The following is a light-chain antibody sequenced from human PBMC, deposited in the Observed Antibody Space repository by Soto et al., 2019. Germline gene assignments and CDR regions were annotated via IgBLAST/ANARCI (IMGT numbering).Light chain of an antibody. CDR3: QQYDSSSPT. CDR2: DAS. J-gene: IGKJ2*01. CDR1: QNISVW. Sequence: DTQMTQSPSTLSASVGDGVTITCRASQNISVWLAWYQQRPGKAPKFLMYDASSLETGVPSRFSGSGSGTEFTLTIRSLQPDDSATYYCQQYDSSSPTFGQGTKLEIK. V-gene: IGKV1-5*01.